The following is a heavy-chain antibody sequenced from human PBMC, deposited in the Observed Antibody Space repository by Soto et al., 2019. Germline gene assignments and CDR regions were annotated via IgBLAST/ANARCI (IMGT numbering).Heavy chain of an antibody. Sequence: AISGSGGSTYYADSVKGRFTISRDNSKNTLYLQMNSLRAEDTAVYYCAKGGAITPNYYYYGMDVWGQGTTVTVSS. J-gene: IGHJ6*02. CDR3: AKGGAITPNYYYYGMDV. D-gene: IGHD3-3*01. V-gene: IGHV3-23*01. CDR2: ISGSGGST.